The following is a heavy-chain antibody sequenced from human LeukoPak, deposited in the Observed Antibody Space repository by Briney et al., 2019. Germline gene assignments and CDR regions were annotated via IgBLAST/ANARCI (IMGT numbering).Heavy chain of an antibody. CDR2: IKQDGSEK. CDR1: GFTFSSYW. CDR3: ARVGYSSGLPYYYYYYGMDV. D-gene: IGHD6-19*01. J-gene: IGHJ6*02. Sequence: GGSLRLSCAASGFTFSSYWMSWVRQAPGKGLEWVANIKQDGSEKYYVDSVKGRFTISRDNAKNSLYLQMNSLRAEDTAVYYCARVGYSSGLPYYYYYYGMDVWGQGTTVTVSS. V-gene: IGHV3-7*01.